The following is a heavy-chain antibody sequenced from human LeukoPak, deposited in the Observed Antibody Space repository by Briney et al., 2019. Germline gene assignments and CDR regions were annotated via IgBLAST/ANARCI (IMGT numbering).Heavy chain of an antibody. CDR2: IIPIFGTA. V-gene: IGHV1-69*13. J-gene: IGHJ3*02. Sequence: SVKVSCKASGGTFISYAISWVRQAPGQGLEWMGGIIPIFGTANYAQKFQGRVTITADESTSTAYMELSRLTSEDTAVYYCARGAAARLDDAFDIWGQGTMVTVSS. D-gene: IGHD6-13*01. CDR1: GGTFISYA. CDR3: ARGAAARLDDAFDI.